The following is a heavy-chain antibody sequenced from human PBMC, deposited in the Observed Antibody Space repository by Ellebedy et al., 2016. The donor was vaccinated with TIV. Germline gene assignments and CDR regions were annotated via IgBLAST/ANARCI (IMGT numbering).Heavy chain of an antibody. J-gene: IGHJ5*02. CDR2: FDPEDGET. D-gene: IGHD3-10*01. Sequence: AASVKVSCKVSGYTLTELSMHWVRQAPGKGLEGMGGFDPEDGETIYAQKFQGRVTITEDTSTDTAYMELSSLRSEDTAVYYCATRWFGDGWFDPWGQGTLVTVSS. V-gene: IGHV1-24*01. CDR3: ATRWFGDGWFDP. CDR1: GYTLTELS.